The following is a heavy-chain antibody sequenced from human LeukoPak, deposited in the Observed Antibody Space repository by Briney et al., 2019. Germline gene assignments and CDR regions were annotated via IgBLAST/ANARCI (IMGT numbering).Heavy chain of an antibody. J-gene: IGHJ4*02. Sequence: GGSLRLSCAASRFTFNSYAMSWVRQAPGKGLEWVSVIGGSNGITFYVGSVRGRFTISRDNSKDTLYLQMNSLRAEDTAVYYCARNENSGWGYFDYWGQGTLVTVSS. V-gene: IGHV3-23*01. CDR1: RFTFNSYA. D-gene: IGHD5-12*01. CDR3: ARNENSGWGYFDY. CDR2: IGGSNGIT.